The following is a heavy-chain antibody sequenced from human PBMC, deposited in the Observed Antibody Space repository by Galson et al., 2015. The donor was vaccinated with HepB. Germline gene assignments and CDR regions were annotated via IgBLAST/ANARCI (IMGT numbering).Heavy chain of an antibody. Sequence: SLRLSCAASGFTFSRNAWNWSRQVPGRGLEWVAPFRGMGATTFYADSVRGGSPTSRNIPKNALYLEMNSLRAEDTAVYYCVKDRPYWYFDIWGRGTQVTVSS. CDR2: FRGMGATT. V-gene: IGHV3-23*01. J-gene: IGHJ2*01. CDR3: VKDRPYWYFDI. CDR1: GFTFSRNA.